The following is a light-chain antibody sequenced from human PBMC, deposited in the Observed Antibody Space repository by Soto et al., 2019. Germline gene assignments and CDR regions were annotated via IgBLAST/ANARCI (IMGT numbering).Light chain of an antibody. V-gene: IGKV1-5*03. CDR3: QEYDGHCT. J-gene: IGKJ2*02. Sequence: DLQMTQSPSTLSASVGDRVTITCRASQSISSRLAWYQQKPGKAPKLLIYRASTLESGVPSRFSGSGSGTEFTLTISSLQPDDFATYFCQEYDGHCTFGQGTKLEIK. CDR1: QSISSR. CDR2: RAS.